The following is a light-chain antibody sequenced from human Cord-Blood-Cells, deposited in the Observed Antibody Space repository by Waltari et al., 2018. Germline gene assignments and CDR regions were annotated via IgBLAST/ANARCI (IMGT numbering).Light chain of an antibody. CDR1: SSDVGGYNY. J-gene: IGLJ3*02. CDR2: DVS. V-gene: IGLV2-11*01. Sequence: QSALTQPRSVSGSPGQSVTISCTGTSSDVGGYNYVSWYQQHPGKAPKLMVYDVSKRPPGVPDRFSGSKSGNPASLPISGLQAEDEADYYCCSYAGSYTVFGGGTKLTVL. CDR3: CSYAGSYTV.